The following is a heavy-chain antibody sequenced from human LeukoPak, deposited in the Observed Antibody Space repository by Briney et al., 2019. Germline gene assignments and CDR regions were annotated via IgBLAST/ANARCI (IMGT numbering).Heavy chain of an antibody. Sequence: SETLSLTCTVSGGSISSSSYYWGWIRQPPGKGLEWIGSIYYSGSTYYNPSLKSRVTISVDTSKNQFSLKLSSVTAADTAVYYCARDRIYGSGSDHFDYWGQGTLVTVSS. CDR1: GGSISSSSYY. D-gene: IGHD3-10*01. J-gene: IGHJ4*02. V-gene: IGHV4-39*07. CDR3: ARDRIYGSGSDHFDY. CDR2: IYYSGST.